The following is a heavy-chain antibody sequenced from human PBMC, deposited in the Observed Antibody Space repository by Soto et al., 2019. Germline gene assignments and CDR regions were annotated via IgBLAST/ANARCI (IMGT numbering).Heavy chain of an antibody. J-gene: IGHJ4*02. V-gene: IGHV4-59*01. Sequence: SETLSLTCTVSGGSISSYYWSWIRQPPGKGLEWIGYIYYSGSTNYNPSLKSRVTISVDTSKNQFSLKLSSVTAADTAVYYCVRAFTSTTEPNYFDYWGQGTLVTVSS. CDR3: VRAFTSTTEPNYFDY. CDR2: IYYSGST. D-gene: IGHD4-4*01. CDR1: GGSISSYY.